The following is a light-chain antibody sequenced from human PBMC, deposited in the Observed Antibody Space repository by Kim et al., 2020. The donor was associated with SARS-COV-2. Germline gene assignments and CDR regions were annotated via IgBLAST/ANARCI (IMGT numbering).Light chain of an antibody. CDR1: QSFGSW. CDR2: DVS. Sequence: DIQMTQSPSSLPASVGDRITITCRASQSFGSWLAWYQQKPGKAPKLLIYDVSSLGSGVPSRFSGTRSGTEFTLTISSLQPDDFATYYCQQYNMFPWTFGQGTKVDIK. CDR3: QQYNMFPWT. J-gene: IGKJ1*01. V-gene: IGKV1-5*01.